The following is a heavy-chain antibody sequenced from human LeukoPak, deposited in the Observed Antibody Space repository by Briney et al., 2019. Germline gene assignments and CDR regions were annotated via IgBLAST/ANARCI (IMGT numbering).Heavy chain of an antibody. CDR2: ISYGGTKE. V-gene: IGHV3-30-3*01. D-gene: IGHD2-21*02. CDR3: ARGGHIVVVTSGVLAEYFQH. Sequence: GGSLRLSCAASGFSLSSYAMHWVRQAPGKGVEWVAIISYGGTKEYYGDSVKGRFTISRDNSKNTVYLQMNSLRAEDTAVYYCARGGHIVVVTSGVLAEYFQHWGQGTLVTVSS. CDR1: GFSLSSYA. J-gene: IGHJ1*01.